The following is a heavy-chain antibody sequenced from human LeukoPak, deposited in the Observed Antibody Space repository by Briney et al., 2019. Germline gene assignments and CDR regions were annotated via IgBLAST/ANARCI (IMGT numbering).Heavy chain of an antibody. CDR1: GFTFINVS. Sequence: GGALRLSCAALGFTFINVSMNWVRQAPGKGLEWVAYISSSGDTTYYADSVNGRFTISRDNAKNSLNLQMNSLRVDDPALYYCARDGFCDFWGQGTLVTVSS. CDR2: ISSSGDTT. D-gene: IGHD3-3*01. V-gene: IGHV3-48*04. CDR3: ARDGFCDF. J-gene: IGHJ4*02.